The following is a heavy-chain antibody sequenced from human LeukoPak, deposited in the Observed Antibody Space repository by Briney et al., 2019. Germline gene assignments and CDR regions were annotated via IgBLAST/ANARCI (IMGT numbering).Heavy chain of an antibody. D-gene: IGHD6-19*01. CDR3: ARDRANIAVAGMRPYGMDV. Sequence: PSETLSLTCAVYGGSFSGYYWSWIRQPPGKGLEWIGEINHSGSTNYNPSLKSRVTISVDTSKNQFSLKLSSVTAADTAVYYCARDRANIAVAGMRPYGMDVWGQGTTVTVSS. CDR1: GGSFSGYY. CDR2: INHSGST. V-gene: IGHV4-34*01. J-gene: IGHJ6*02.